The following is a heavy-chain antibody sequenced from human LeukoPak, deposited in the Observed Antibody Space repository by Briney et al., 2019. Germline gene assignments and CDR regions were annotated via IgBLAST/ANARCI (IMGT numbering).Heavy chain of an antibody. J-gene: IGHJ5*02. Sequence: ASETLSLTCAVYGGSFSGYYWSWIRQPPGKGLEWIGEINHSGSTNYNPSLKSRVTISVDTSKNQFSLKLSSVTAADTAVYYCARARLEEAGRWGKYNCSDPWGQGTLVTVSS. V-gene: IGHV4-34*01. CDR2: INHSGST. CDR1: GGSFSGYY. CDR3: ARARLEEAGRWGKYNCSDP. D-gene: IGHD3-16*01.